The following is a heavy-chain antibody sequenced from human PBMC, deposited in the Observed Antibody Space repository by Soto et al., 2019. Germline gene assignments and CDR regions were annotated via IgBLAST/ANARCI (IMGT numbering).Heavy chain of an antibody. Sequence: QVQLVESGGGVVQPGRSLRLSCAASGFTFSSYGMHWVRQAPGKGLEWVAVISYDGSNKYYADSVKGRFTISRDNSKNALYMQMNSLRAEETAMYYCAKGSAIVLVPAAMNYYYGMDVWGQGTTVTVSS. CDR3: AKGSAIVLVPAAMNYYYGMDV. CDR1: GFTFSSYG. CDR2: ISYDGSNK. J-gene: IGHJ6*02. V-gene: IGHV3-30*18. D-gene: IGHD2-2*01.